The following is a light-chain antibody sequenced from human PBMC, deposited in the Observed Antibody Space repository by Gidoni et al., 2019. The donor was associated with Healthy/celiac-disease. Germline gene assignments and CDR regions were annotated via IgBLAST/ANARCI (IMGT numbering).Light chain of an antibody. CDR2: DAS. V-gene: IGKV3-11*01. Sequence: EIVLTQSPATLSLSPGDRATLSCRASQSVSSYLAWYQQKPGQAPRLLIYDASNRATGIPARFSGSGSGTDFTLTISSLEAEDFAVYYCQQRSHWGYTFGQGTKLEIK. CDR1: QSVSSY. J-gene: IGKJ2*01. CDR3: QQRSHWGYT.